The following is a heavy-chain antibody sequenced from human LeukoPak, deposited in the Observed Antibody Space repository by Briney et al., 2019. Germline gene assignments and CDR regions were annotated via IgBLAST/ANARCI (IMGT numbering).Heavy chain of an antibody. CDR3: ARDVEKRPDY. D-gene: IGHD2-15*01. CDR2: TSNDGRGT. Sequence: PGGSLRLSCAASGFTFRNYCMHWVRQAPGKGLVWVSGTSNDGRGTTYADSVKGRFTISRDNAKNTLYLQMSSLRVEDTAVYYCARDVEKRPDYWGQGTLVTVSS. J-gene: IGHJ4*02. CDR1: GFTFRNYC. V-gene: IGHV3-74*01.